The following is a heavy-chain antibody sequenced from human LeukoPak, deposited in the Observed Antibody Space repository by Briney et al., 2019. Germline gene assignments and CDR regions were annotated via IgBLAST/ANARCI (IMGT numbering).Heavy chain of an antibody. CDR2: MNPNSGNT. J-gene: IGHJ4*02. Sequence: ASVKVSCKASGYTFTSYDINWVRQATGRGLEWMGWMNPNSGNTGYAQKFQGRVTMTRNTSISTAYMELSSLRSEDTAVYYCARYYDSSGLEFGYWGQGTLVTVSS. V-gene: IGHV1-8*01. D-gene: IGHD3-22*01. CDR1: GYTFTSYD. CDR3: ARYYDSSGLEFGY.